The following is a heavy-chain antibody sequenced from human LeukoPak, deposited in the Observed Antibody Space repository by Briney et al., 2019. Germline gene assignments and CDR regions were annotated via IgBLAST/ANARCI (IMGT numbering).Heavy chain of an antibody. V-gene: IGHV3-23*01. J-gene: IGHJ4*02. Sequence: GGSLRLSCAASGFTFSSYAMSWVRQAPGKGLEWVSAISGSGGSTYYADSVKGRFTISRDNSKNTLHLQMNSLRAEDTAVYYCAKGSDGSGSFDYWGQGTLVTVSS. CDR3: AKGSDGSGSFDY. D-gene: IGHD3-10*01. CDR2: ISGSGGST. CDR1: GFTFSSYA.